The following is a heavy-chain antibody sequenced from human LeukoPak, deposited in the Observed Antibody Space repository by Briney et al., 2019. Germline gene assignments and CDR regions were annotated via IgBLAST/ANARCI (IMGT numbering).Heavy chain of an antibody. Sequence: PGGSLRLSCAASGFTVSSNYMSWVRQAPGKGLEWVSVIYSGGSTYYADSVKGRFTISRDNARNNLYLQMNSLRAEDTAVYYCVRDLGGRYGYWGQGTLVTVSS. V-gene: IGHV3-53*01. CDR1: GFTVSSNY. D-gene: IGHD1-26*01. CDR2: IYSGGST. CDR3: VRDLGGRYGY. J-gene: IGHJ4*02.